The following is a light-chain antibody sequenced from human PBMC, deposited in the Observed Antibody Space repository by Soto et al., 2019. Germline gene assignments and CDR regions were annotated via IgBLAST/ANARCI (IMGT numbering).Light chain of an antibody. J-gene: IGKJ1*01. CDR2: GAS. CDR3: QQYGSSPPT. Sequence: EIVLTQSPGTLSLSPGERATLSCRASQSVSSSYLAWYQQKPGQAPRLLIYGASSRATGIPDRFSGSGYGTDFTLTISRLEHEDYAVYYCQQYGSSPPTFGQGTKV. V-gene: IGKV3-20*01. CDR1: QSVSSSY.